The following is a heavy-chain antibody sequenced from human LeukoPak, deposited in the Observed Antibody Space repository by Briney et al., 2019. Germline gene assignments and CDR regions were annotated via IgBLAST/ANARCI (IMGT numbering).Heavy chain of an antibody. J-gene: IGHJ4*02. CDR3: ARGYGSGSYYTY. CDR1: GGSISSYY. V-gene: IGHV4-59*08. D-gene: IGHD3-10*01. CDR2: IYYSGST. Sequence: PETLSLTCTVSGGSISSYYWSWIRQPPGKGLEWIGYIYYSGSTNYNPSLKSRVTISVDTSQNQFSLKLSSVTAADTAVYYCARGYGSGSYYTYWGQGTLVTVSS.